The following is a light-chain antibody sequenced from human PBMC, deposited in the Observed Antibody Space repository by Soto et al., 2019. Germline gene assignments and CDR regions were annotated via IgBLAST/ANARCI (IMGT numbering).Light chain of an antibody. Sequence: QSVLTQPPSVSGAPGQRVTISCTGSSSNIGAGYNVHWYQQLPGTAPKLLIYGNSNRPSGVPDRFSGSKSGTSASLAITGLXXXXXXXYYCQSYDSSLSGWVFGGGTKLT. CDR3: QSYDSSLSGWV. CDR1: SSNIGAGYN. J-gene: IGLJ3*02. CDR2: GNS. V-gene: IGLV1-40*01.